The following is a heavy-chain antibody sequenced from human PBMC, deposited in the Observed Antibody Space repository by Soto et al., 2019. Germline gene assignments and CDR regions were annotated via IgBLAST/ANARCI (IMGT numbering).Heavy chain of an antibody. D-gene: IGHD3-9*01. CDR1: GGSISSYY. CDR2: IYYSGST. CDR3: ARERGDYDILTGYYPESYYGMDV. V-gene: IGHV4-59*01. J-gene: IGHJ6*02. Sequence: KTSETLSLTCTVSGGSISSYYWSWIRQPPGKGLEWIGYIYYSGSTNYNPSLKSRVTISVDTSKNQFSLKLSSVTAADTAVYYCARERGDYDILTGYYPESYYGMDVWGQGTTVTVYS.